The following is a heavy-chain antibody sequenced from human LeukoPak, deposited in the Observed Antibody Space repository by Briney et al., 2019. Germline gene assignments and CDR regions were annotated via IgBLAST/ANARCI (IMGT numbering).Heavy chain of an antibody. V-gene: IGHV4-4*07. D-gene: IGHD3-3*01. CDR1: GGSISSYY. CDR3: ASSKYDFWSNYYGPLGN. J-gene: IGHJ4*02. Sequence: SETLSLTCTVSGGSISSYYWSWIRQPAGKGLEWIGRIYTSGSTNYNPSLKSRDTISVDTSKNQFSLKLSSVTAADTAVYYCASSKYDFWSNYYGPLGNWGQGTLVTVSS. CDR2: IYTSGST.